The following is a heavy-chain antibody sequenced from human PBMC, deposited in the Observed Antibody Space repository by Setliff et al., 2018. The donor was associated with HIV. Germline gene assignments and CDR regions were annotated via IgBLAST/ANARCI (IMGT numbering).Heavy chain of an antibody. CDR3: ATRYCSSTSCYAYDAFDI. J-gene: IGHJ3*02. CDR2: VYSSGTT. CDR1: GGSINNYY. Sequence: LSLTCTVSGGSINNYYWSWIRQPAGRGLEWIGHVYSSGTTSYKPSLKSRVTISLDASKNQFSLKLSSVTAADTAVYYCATRYCSSTSCYAYDAFDIWGQGTMVTVSS. V-gene: IGHV4-4*07. D-gene: IGHD2-2*01.